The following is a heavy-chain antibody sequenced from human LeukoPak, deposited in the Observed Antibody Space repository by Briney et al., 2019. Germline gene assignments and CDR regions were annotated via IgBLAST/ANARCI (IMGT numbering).Heavy chain of an antibody. Sequence: PGGSLRLSCAASGFTFSSYGMHWVRQAPGKGLEWVAVISYDGSNKYYADSVKGRFTISRDNSKNTLYLQMNSLRAEDTAVYYCAKQGGRGDYVFDYWGQGTLVTVSS. J-gene: IGHJ4*02. D-gene: IGHD4-17*01. CDR2: ISYDGSNK. V-gene: IGHV3-30*18. CDR3: AKQGGRGDYVFDY. CDR1: GFTFSSYG.